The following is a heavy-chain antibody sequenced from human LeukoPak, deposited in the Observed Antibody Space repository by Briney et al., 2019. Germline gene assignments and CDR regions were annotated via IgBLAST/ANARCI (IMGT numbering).Heavy chain of an antibody. CDR2: ISGYNGNT. V-gene: IGHV1-18*01. J-gene: IGHJ4*02. CDR3: ARDGYSSSWLDY. Sequence: ASVKVSCKASGYTFSSYGITWVRQAPGQGLEWMGWISGYNGNTNYAQKLQGRVTMTTDTSTSTAYMELRSLRSDDTAVYYCARDGYSSSWLDYWGQGTLVTVSS. CDR1: GYTFSSYG. D-gene: IGHD6-13*01.